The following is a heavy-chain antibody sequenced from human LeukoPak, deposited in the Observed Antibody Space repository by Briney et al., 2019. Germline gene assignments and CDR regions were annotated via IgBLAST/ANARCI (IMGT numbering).Heavy chain of an antibody. CDR2: IKQDGSEK. CDR3: AREVWEGPDIQDGYSAYPFDY. Sequence: PGGSLRLSCAASGFTFSSCWMSWVRQAPGKGLEWVANIKQDGSEKYYVDSVKGRFTISRDNAKNSLYLQMNSLRAEDTALYYCAREVWEGPDIQDGYSAYPFDYWGQGTLVTVSS. D-gene: IGHD1-26*01. V-gene: IGHV3-7*03. J-gene: IGHJ4*02. CDR1: GFTFSSCW.